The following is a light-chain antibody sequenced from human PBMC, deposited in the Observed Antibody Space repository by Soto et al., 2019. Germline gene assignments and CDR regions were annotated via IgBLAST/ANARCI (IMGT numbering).Light chain of an antibody. J-gene: IGKJ1*01. Sequence: AIPMTQSPSSLSASVGDRVTITCRASQGIRNDLGWYQQKPGKATKLLIYAASSLQSGGTSRFSGSGSGTDFTLTISSLQPEDFATYNCLQDYNYPWTFGQGTKVEIK. CDR1: QGIRND. V-gene: IGKV1-6*01. CDR2: AAS. CDR3: LQDYNYPWT.